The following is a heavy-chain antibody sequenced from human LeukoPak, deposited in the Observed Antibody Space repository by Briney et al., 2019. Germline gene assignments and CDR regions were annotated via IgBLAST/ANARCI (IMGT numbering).Heavy chain of an antibody. Sequence: GGSLRLSCTASGFSFSRYGMHWVRHAPGKGLEWVAVIWADGGYKYYADSVKGRFTVSRDNSKNTLCLQMNSLRDEDTAVYYCARENIVVVTAIRDAFDIWGQGTIVTVSS. J-gene: IGHJ3*02. V-gene: IGHV3-33*01. CDR2: IWADGGYK. CDR1: GFSFSRYG. CDR3: ARENIVVVTAIRDAFDI. D-gene: IGHD2-21*02.